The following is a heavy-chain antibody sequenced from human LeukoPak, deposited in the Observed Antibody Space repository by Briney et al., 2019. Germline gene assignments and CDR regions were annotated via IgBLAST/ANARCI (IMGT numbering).Heavy chain of an antibody. D-gene: IGHD6-13*01. Sequence: GGSLRLSCAASGFTFTTYWMTWVRQAPGKGLEWVANIKQDGSETYYVDSVKGRFTISRDNAKDSLYLQMNSLRAEDTAVYYCARDSGGRVYNYWGQGTLVTVSS. CDR2: IKQDGSET. CDR3: ARDSGGRVYNY. V-gene: IGHV3-7*03. J-gene: IGHJ4*02. CDR1: GFTFTTYW.